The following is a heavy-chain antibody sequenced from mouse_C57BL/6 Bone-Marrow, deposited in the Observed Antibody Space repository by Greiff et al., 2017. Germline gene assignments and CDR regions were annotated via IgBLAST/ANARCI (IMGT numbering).Heavy chain of an antibody. CDR3: ARVKILRLGAWFAY. V-gene: IGHV1-47*01. J-gene: IGHJ3*01. CDR1: GYTFTTYP. CDR2: LHPYNDDT. D-gene: IGHD2-4*01. Sequence: QVHVKQSGAELVKPGASVKMSCKASGYTFTTYPIEWMKQNHGKSLEWIGNLHPYNDDTKYNEKFKGKATLTVEKSSSTVYLEFSRLTSDDSAVYYCARVKILRLGAWFAYWDQGTLVTVSA.